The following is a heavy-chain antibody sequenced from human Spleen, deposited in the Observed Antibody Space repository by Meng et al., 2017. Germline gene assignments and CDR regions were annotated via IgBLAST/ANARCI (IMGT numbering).Heavy chain of an antibody. J-gene: IGHJ5*02. CDR2: INHSGST. CDR3: ARNYGSGSYYTFDP. V-gene: IGHV4-34*01. Sequence: QVQLQQWGAGLLKPSETLSLTCAVYGGSFSGYYWSWIRQPPGKGLEWIGEINHSGSTNYNPSLKSRVTISVDTSKNQFSLKLSSVTAADTAVYYCARNYGSGSYYTFDPWGQGTLVTVSS. CDR1: GGSFSGYY. D-gene: IGHD3-10*01.